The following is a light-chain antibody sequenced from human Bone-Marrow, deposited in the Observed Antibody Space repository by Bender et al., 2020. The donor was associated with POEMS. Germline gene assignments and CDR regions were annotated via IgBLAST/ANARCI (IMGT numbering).Light chain of an antibody. J-gene: IGLJ3*02. CDR1: SSDVGSYNR. Sequence: QSALTQPPSVSGSPGQSVTISCTGTSSDVGSYNRVSWYQQPPGTAPKLMIYEVSNRPSGVPDRFSGSKSGNTASLTISGLQAEDEAEYYCCSYAGSSTWVFGGGTKVTVL. V-gene: IGLV2-18*02. CDR3: CSYAGSSTWV. CDR2: EVS.